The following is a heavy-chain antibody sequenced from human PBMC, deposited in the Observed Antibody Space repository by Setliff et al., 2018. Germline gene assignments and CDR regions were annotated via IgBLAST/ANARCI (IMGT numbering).Heavy chain of an antibody. CDR1: GDSFSDYY. CDR2: IYSGDRNT. J-gene: IGHJ6*02. Sequence: ETLSLTCAVYGDSFSDYYWSWIRQAPGKGLEWVSTIYSGDRNTFYTDSVKGRFTIFRDNSENTLSLQMNSLTAEDTAVYYCANGMFYDFWSNYPYYFNMDVWGQGTTVTVSS. V-gene: IGHV3-23*05. D-gene: IGHD3-3*01. CDR3: ANGMFYDFWSNYPYYFNMDV.